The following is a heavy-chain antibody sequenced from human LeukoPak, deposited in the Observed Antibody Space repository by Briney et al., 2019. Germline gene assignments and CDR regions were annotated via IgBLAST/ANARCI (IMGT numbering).Heavy chain of an antibody. CDR1: GFTFSSYA. D-gene: IGHD3-9*01. J-gene: IGHJ4*02. CDR2: ISGSGGNT. V-gene: IGHV3-23*01. Sequence: GGSLRLSCEASGFTFSSYAMSWVRKAPAKGLEWVSAISGSGGNTYYASSVRGRFTISRDNSKNTVYLQMNSLRAEDTAVYYCARTNYDILAYWGQGTLVTVSS. CDR3: ARTNYDILAY.